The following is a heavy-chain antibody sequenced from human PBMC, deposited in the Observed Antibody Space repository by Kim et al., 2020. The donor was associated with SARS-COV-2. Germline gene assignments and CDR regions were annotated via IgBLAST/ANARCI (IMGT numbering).Heavy chain of an antibody. Sequence: GRSLRLSCAASGFTFNNYIIHWVRQAPGKGLEWLALISHHGTERYFADSVKGRFTISRDNSKDTLDLQMYSLRVEDTALYFCARENPGSAPDHWGQGTL. CDR3: ARENPGSAPDH. D-gene: IGHD3-10*01. CDR1: GFTFNNYI. V-gene: IGHV3-33*05. J-gene: IGHJ4*02. CDR2: ISHHGTER.